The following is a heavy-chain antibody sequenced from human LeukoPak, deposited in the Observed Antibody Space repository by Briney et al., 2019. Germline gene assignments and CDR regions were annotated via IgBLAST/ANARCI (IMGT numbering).Heavy chain of an antibody. J-gene: IGHJ4*02. D-gene: IGHD7-27*01. CDR2: VWYDGSKK. CDR1: GFTFSFYG. CDR3: ARDLTGLVFDY. Sequence: GGSLRLSCAASGFTFSFYGMHWVRQAPGKGLEWVAVVWYDGSKKYYADSVKGRFTISRDNAKNTLYLQTSSLRAEDTAVYYCARDLTGLVFDYWGQGTLVTVSS. V-gene: IGHV3-33*01.